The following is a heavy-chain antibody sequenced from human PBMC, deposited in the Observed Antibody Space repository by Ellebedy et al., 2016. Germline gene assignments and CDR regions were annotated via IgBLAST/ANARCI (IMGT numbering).Heavy chain of an antibody. CDR3: ARGGGSGWYGFDY. Sequence: SETLSLTCTVSGGSIGFYYWSWIRQPPGKGLEWIGYIYYGGSINYNPSLESRVAMSVDTSKNQFSLRLSSVTAADTAVYYCARGGGSGWYGFDYWGQGTLVPVSS. D-gene: IGHD6-19*01. V-gene: IGHV4-59*01. J-gene: IGHJ4*02. CDR1: GGSIGFYY. CDR2: IYYGGSI.